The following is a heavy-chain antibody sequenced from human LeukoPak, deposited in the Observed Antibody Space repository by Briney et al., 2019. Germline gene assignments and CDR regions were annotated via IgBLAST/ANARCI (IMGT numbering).Heavy chain of an antibody. Sequence: PSETLSLTCAVYGGSFSGYYWSWIRQPPGKGLEWIGEINHSGSTNYNPSLKSRVTISVDTSRNQFSLKLSSVTAADTAVYYCARRYYDSSGYSWGQGTLVTVSS. V-gene: IGHV4-34*01. CDR3: ARRYYDSSGYS. J-gene: IGHJ4*02. CDR1: GGSFSGYY. D-gene: IGHD3-22*01. CDR2: INHSGST.